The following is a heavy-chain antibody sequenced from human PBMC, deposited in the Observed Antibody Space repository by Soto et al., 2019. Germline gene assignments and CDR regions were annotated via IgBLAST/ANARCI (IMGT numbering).Heavy chain of an antibody. CDR2: INSDGSST. Sequence: EVQLVESGGGLVQPGGSLRLSCAASGFTFSSYWMHWVRQAPGKGLVWVSRINSDGSSTSYADSVQGRCTISRDNAKNTLYLRRGSLRAVDTAVYYCARDQVGRARGVHWFDPWGQGTLVTVSS. V-gene: IGHV3-74*01. J-gene: IGHJ5*02. D-gene: IGHD3-10*01. CDR1: GFTFSSYW. CDR3: ARDQVGRARGVHWFDP.